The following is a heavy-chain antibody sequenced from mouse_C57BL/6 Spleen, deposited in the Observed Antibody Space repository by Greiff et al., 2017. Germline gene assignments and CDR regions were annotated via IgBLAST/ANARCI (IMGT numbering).Heavy chain of an antibody. CDR3: ARLRDSSVLDY. Sequence: VQLQQPGAELVMPGASVKLSCKASGYTFTSYWMHWVKQRPGQGLEWIGEIDPSDSYTNYNQKFKGKSTLTVDKSSSTAYMQLSSLTSEDSAVYYCARLRDSSVLDYWSQGTTLTVSS. J-gene: IGHJ2*01. D-gene: IGHD3-2*02. V-gene: IGHV1-69*01. CDR1: GYTFTSYW. CDR2: IDPSDSYT.